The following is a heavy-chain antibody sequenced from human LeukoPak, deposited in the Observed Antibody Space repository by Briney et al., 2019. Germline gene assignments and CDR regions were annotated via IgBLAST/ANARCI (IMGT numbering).Heavy chain of an antibody. CDR1: GFTFDDYA. CDR2: ISWNSGSI. V-gene: IGHV3-9*01. Sequence: GGSLRLSCAASGFTFDDYAMHWVRQAPGKGLEWVSGISWNSGSICYADSVKGRFTISRDNAKNSLYLQMNSLRAEDTALYYCAKWACSGGSCYTQQYHFDYWGQGTLVTVSS. D-gene: IGHD2-15*01. CDR3: AKWACSGGSCYTQQYHFDY. J-gene: IGHJ4*02.